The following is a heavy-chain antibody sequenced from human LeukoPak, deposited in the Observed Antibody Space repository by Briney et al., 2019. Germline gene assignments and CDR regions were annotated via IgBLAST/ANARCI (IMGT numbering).Heavy chain of an antibody. V-gene: IGHV2-5*02. CDR2: IYWDDDK. CDR3: AHRRLIAAGGTGGFEH. J-gene: IGHJ4*02. CDR1: GFALSTSGVG. Sequence: SGPTLVNPTRTLTLTCTFSGFALSTSGVGVGWIRQPPGKALEWLALIYWDDDKRYSPSLKSRLTITKDTPKNQVVLTMTNMDPVDTATYYCAHRRLIAAGGTGGFEHWGRGTLVTVSS. D-gene: IGHD6-13*01.